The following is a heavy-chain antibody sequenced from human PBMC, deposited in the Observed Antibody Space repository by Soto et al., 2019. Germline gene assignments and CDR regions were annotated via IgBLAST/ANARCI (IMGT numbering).Heavy chain of an antibody. CDR3: ARLSYGSGSRPFDY. CDR1: GGSISSSSYY. CDR2: IYYSGST. J-gene: IGHJ4*02. V-gene: IGHV4-39*02. D-gene: IGHD3-10*01. Sequence: QLQLQESGPGLVKPSETLSLTCTVSGGSISSSSYYWGWIRQPPGKGLEWIGSIYYSGSTYYNPSRRSRGTITVNTSKNHFSLKLSSVTAADTAVYDGARLSYGSGSRPFDYWGQGTLVTVSS.